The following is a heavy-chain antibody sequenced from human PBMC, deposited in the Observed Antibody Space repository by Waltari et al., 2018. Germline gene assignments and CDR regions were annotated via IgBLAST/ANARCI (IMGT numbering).Heavy chain of an antibody. CDR2: VSAYNGNT. V-gene: IGHV1-18*01. CDR3: ACSHSSSCVEGEYVQH. Sequence: QVQLVQSGAEVKKPGASVKVSCKASGYTFTSYGISWVRQAPGQGLEWMGWVSAYNGNTNYQQKLQGRVTMNTDTSTRTAYMELRSLRADDPAVYYCACSHSSSCVEGEYVQHWGQGTLVTVSS. CDR1: GYTFTSYG. J-gene: IGHJ1*01. D-gene: IGHD6-13*01.